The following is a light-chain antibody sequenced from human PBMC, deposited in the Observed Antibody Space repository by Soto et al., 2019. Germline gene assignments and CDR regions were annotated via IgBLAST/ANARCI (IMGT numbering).Light chain of an antibody. CDR1: QSVSSSY. CDR2: GAS. Sequence: EIVLTQSPGTLSLSPGERATLSCRASQSVSSSYLAWYQQKPGQAPRLLIYGASSGATGIPDRFSGSGSGTDFTLTISRQAHEDFAMYYCQQYGSSPITFGQGTRLEIK. V-gene: IGKV3-20*01. CDR3: QQYGSSPIT. J-gene: IGKJ5*01.